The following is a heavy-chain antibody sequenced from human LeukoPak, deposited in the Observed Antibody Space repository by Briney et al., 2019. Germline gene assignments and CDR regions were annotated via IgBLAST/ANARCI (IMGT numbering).Heavy chain of an antibody. V-gene: IGHV1-18*01. CDR3: ARDSSSWHPNWFDP. J-gene: IGHJ5*02. CDR1: GYTFTSYG. D-gene: IGHD6-13*01. Sequence: AASVTVSCKASGYTFTSYGISWVRQAPGQGLEWMGWISAYNGNTNYAQKLQGRVTMTTDTSTSTAYMELRSLRSDDTAVYYCARDSSSWHPNWFDPWGQGTLVTVSS. CDR2: ISAYNGNT.